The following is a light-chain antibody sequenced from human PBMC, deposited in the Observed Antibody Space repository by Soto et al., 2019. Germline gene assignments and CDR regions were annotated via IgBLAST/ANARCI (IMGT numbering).Light chain of an antibody. CDR1: STDAVTYKY. CDR3: SSYSSTTTVV. J-gene: IGLJ3*02. Sequence: QSVLTQPASVSGSPRQSITISCTGTSTDAVTYKYVSWYQQHPGKAPKLVIYDVGNRPSGVSNRFSGSKSGNTASLTISGLQAEDEAHYYCSSYSSTTTVVFGGGTKLTVL. CDR2: DVG. V-gene: IGLV2-14*01.